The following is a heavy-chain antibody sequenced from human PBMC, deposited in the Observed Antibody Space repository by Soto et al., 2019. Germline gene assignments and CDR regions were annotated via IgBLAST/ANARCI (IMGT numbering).Heavy chain of an antibody. Sequence: EVQLLESGGGLVQPGGSLRLSCAASGFTFSSYAMSWVRQAPGKGLEGVSAISGSGGSTYYADSVKGRFTISRDNSKNTLYLQRNSLGAEDTAVYYCAKEEDILTGYYMDWGQGTLVTVSS. CDR3: AKEEDILTGYYMD. V-gene: IGHV3-23*01. J-gene: IGHJ4*02. CDR1: GFTFSSYA. CDR2: ISGSGGST. D-gene: IGHD3-9*01.